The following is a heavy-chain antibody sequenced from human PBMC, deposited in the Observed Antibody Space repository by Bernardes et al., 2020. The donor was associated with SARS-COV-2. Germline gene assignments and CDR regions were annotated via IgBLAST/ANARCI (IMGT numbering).Heavy chain of an antibody. Sequence: SETLSLTCTVSGVSISNSHYYWGWIRQPPGKGLEWIGSIYYSGTTSYNPSLKSRITISVDTSKNQFPLKLTSVTAADTAVYYCATVFCSTTSCYNPSDPYYYYYGLDVWGQGTTVTVSS. D-gene: IGHD2-2*01. V-gene: IGHV4-39*01. CDR3: ATVFCSTTSCYNPSDPYYYYYGLDV. CDR2: IYYSGTT. J-gene: IGHJ6*02. CDR1: GVSISNSHYY.